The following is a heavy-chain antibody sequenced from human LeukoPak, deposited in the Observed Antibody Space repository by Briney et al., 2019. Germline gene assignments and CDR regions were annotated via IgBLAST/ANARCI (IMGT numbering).Heavy chain of an antibody. Sequence: GGSLRLSCAASGFTFSSYWMSWVRQAPGKGLEWVANIKQDGSEKNYVDSVKGRFTISRDNAKNSVDLQMNSLRVEDTAVYYCARCTTGRTFGSLREIKRSREIDYWGQGTLVTVSS. V-gene: IGHV3-7*01. CDR1: GFTFSSYW. CDR2: IKQDGSEK. CDR3: ARCTTGRTFGSLREIKRSREIDY. D-gene: IGHD1-1*01. J-gene: IGHJ4*02.